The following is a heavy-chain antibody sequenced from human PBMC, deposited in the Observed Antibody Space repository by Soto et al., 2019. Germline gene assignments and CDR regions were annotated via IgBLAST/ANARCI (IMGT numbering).Heavy chain of an antibody. D-gene: IGHD6-19*01. CDR1: GYTFTGYS. Sequence: ASVKVSCKASGYTFTGYSMHWVRQAPGQGLEWMGWINPNSGGTNYAQKFQGRVTMTRDTSLSTAYLDLSRLTSDDTAVYYCARGLAVAGPVANDPFNFWGQGTMVTVS. J-gene: IGHJ3*01. V-gene: IGHV1-2*02. CDR3: ARGLAVAGPVANDPFNF. CDR2: INPNSGGT.